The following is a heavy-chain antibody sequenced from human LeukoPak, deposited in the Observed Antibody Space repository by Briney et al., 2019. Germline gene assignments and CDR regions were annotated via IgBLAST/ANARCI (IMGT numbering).Heavy chain of an antibody. J-gene: IGHJ6*03. CDR2: ISSSGSTI. CDR1: GFTFSDYY. V-gene: IGHV3-11*04. Sequence: NPGGSLRLSCAASGFTFSDYYMSWIRQAPGKGLEWVSYISSSGSTIYYADSVKGRFTISRDNAKNSLYLRMNSLRAEDTAVYYCARTAENQLPETYYYYYMDVWGKGTTVTVSS. CDR3: ARTAENQLPETYYYYYMDV. D-gene: IGHD2-2*01.